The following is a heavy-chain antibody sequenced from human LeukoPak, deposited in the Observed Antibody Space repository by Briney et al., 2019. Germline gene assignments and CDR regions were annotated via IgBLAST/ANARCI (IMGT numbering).Heavy chain of an antibody. D-gene: IGHD6-13*01. Sequence: ASVKVSCKASGYTFTSYDINSVRQATGQGLEWMGWMNRNSGNTGYAQKFQGRVTMTRKTSISTAYMELSSLRSEDTAVYYCASNAGGYSSSWYIFGPTSRDWFDPWGQGTLVTVSS. CDR3: ASNAGGYSSSWYIFGPTSRDWFDP. CDR2: MNRNSGNT. J-gene: IGHJ5*02. CDR1: GYTFTSYD. V-gene: IGHV1-8*01.